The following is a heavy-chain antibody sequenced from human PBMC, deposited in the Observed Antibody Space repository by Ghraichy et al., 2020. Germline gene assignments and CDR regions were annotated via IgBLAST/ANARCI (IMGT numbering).Heavy chain of an antibody. V-gene: IGHV4-34*01. CDR2: INHSGST. CDR3: ARDSPRRVVPAARSQGVGMDV. CDR1: GGSFSGYY. Sequence: SETLSLTCAVYGGSFSGYYWSWIRQPPGKGLEWIGEINHSGSTNYNPSLKSRVTISVDTSKNQFSLKLSSVTAADTAVYYCARDSPRRVVPAARSQGVGMDVWGQGTTVTVSS. J-gene: IGHJ6*02. D-gene: IGHD2-2*01.